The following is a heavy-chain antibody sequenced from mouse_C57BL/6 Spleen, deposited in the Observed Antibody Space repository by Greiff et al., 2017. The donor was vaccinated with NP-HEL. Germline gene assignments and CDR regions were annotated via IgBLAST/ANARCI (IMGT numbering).Heavy chain of an antibody. CDR1: GFTFSDYY. J-gene: IGHJ2*01. CDR3: ARDQGDGYYDY. D-gene: IGHD2-3*01. Sequence: EVQRVESEGGLVQPGSSMKLSCTASGFTFSDYYMAWVRQVPEKGLEWVANINYDGSSTYYLDSLKSRFIISRDNAKNILYLQMSSLKSEDTATYYCARDQGDGYYDYWGQGTTLTVSS. CDR2: INYDGSST. V-gene: IGHV5-16*01.